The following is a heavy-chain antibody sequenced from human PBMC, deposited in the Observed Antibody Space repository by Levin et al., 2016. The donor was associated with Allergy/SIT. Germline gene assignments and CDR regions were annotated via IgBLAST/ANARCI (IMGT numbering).Heavy chain of an antibody. CDR1: GFSFSNYG. D-gene: IGHD5-24*01. CDR3: ARVPGLGGRWLQYDY. CDR2: ISSDGYST. Sequence: GGSLRLSCAASGFSFSNYGMHWVRQAPGKGLEYVSVISSDGYSTYYANSVKGRFTISRDNSKNTLYLQMGSLRAEDMAVYYCARVPGLGGRWLQYDYWGQGTLVTVSS. J-gene: IGHJ4*02. V-gene: IGHV3-64*01.